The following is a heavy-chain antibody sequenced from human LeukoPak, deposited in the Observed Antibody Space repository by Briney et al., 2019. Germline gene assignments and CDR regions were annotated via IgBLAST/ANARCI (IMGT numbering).Heavy chain of an antibody. D-gene: IGHD2-8*02. CDR3: ARARVLGGGENLDY. CDR1: GFTFSRYT. Sequence: GGSLRLSCAASGFTFSRYTMNWVRQAPGKGLEWVSYISGSSSSGSTIYYSDSVRGRFTISRDNANNSLYLQTNSLRAEDTAIYYCARARVLGGGENLDYWGQGTLVTVSS. V-gene: IGHV3-48*04. CDR2: ISGSSSSGSTI. J-gene: IGHJ4*02.